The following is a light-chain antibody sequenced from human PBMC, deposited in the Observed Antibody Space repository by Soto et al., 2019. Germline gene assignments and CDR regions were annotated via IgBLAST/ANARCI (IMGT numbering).Light chain of an antibody. CDR3: QQYGSSPEVT. J-gene: IGKJ3*01. CDR1: QSVSSS. V-gene: IGKV3-20*01. Sequence: IVLAPSPGTLSFSPGGRAPLSCRASQSVSSSLAWYQQKPGQAPRLLVFGASTRATGIPDRFSGSGSGTDFTLTISRLEPEDFAVYYCQQYGSSPEVTFGPGTKVDI. CDR2: GAS.